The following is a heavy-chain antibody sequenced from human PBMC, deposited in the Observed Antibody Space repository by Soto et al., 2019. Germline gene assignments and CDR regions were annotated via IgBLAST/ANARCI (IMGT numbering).Heavy chain of an antibody. CDR3: TTYSYCTIILVRFDY. Sequence: GGSLRLSCAASGFTSSNAWINWVRQAPGKGLEWVGRIKSKTGGGTTDYAEPVKGRFAISRDDSNNMVYLQMNSLKIEDTAVYYCTTYSYCTIILVRFDYWGHGTLVTVSA. CDR2: IKSKTGGGTT. J-gene: IGHJ4*01. D-gene: IGHD2-8*01. V-gene: IGHV3-15*07. CDR1: GFTSSNAW.